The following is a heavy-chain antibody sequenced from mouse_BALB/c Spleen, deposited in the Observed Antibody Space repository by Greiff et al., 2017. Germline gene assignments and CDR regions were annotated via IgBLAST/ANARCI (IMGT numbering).Heavy chain of an antibody. CDR2: IYPGGGYT. Sequence: QVQLQQSGAELVRPGTSVKISCKASGYTFTNYWLGWVKQRPGHGLEWIGDIYPGGGYTNYNEKFKGKATLTADTSSSTAYMQLSSLTSEDSAVYFCANYDGGNWYFDVWGAGTTVTVSS. CDR3: ANYDGGNWYFDV. V-gene: IGHV1-63*02. CDR1: GYTFTNYW. D-gene: IGHD2-4*01. J-gene: IGHJ1*01.